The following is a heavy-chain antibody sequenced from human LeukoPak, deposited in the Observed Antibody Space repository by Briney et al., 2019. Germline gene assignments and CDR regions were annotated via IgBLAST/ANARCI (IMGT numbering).Heavy chain of an antibody. CDR1: GYTLTELS. D-gene: IGHD1-20*01. CDR3: ATGYNWNFDY. J-gene: IGHJ4*02. CDR2: FDPEDGET. Sequence: ASVTVSCKVSGYTLTELSMHWVRQARGKGLEWMGGFDPEDGETIYAQKFQGRVTMTEDTSTDTAYMELSSLRSEDTAVYYCATGYNWNFDYWGQGTLVTVSS. V-gene: IGHV1-24*01.